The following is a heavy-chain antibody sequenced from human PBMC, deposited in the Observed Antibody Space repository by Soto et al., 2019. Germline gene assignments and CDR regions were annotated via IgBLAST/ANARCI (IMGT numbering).Heavy chain of an antibody. Sequence: EVQLLESGGGLVRPGGSLRLSCAASGFTFSSYAMSWVRQAPGKGLEWVSTISGSGGSTYYADSVKGRFTISRDNSKNTLYLQMNSLRAEDTAVYYCTKDQDYYGSGSYCAYGMDVWGQGTTVTVSS. V-gene: IGHV3-23*01. D-gene: IGHD3-10*01. J-gene: IGHJ6*02. CDR3: TKDQDYYGSGSYCAYGMDV. CDR2: ISGSGGST. CDR1: GFTFSSYA.